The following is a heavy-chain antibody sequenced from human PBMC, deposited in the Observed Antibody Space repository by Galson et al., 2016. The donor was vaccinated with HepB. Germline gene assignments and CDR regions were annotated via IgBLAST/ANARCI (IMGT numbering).Heavy chain of an antibody. D-gene: IGHD2-8*01. Sequence: SLRLSCAASGFTFRNNGMHWVRQAPGKGLEWVAFIWFDGRNENHAESVRGRFSISRDHSKNILYVQMNSLGADDTAVYYCARWLGGRNGCLDYWGQGTLVTVSS. V-gene: IGHV3-33*01. CDR2: IWFDGRNE. CDR1: GFTFRNNG. CDR3: ARWLGGRNGCLDY. J-gene: IGHJ4*02.